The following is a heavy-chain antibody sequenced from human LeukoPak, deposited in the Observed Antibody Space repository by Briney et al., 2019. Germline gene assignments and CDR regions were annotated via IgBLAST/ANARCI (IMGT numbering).Heavy chain of an antibody. CDR3: ARAQRITMIVVVPGIMDV. Sequence: SETLSLTCTVSGGSISSSSYYWGWIRQPPGKGLEWIGSIYHSGSTYYNPSLKSRVTISVDRSKNQFSLKLSSVTAADTAVYYCARAQRITMIVVVPGIMDVWGKGTTVTVSS. CDR1: GGSISSSSYY. CDR2: IYHSGST. V-gene: IGHV4-39*07. D-gene: IGHD3-22*01. J-gene: IGHJ6*03.